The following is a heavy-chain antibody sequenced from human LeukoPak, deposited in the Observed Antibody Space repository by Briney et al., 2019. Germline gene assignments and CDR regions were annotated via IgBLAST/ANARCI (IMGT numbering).Heavy chain of an antibody. Sequence: GGSLRLSCAASEFSFSGSDMSWVRQVPGKGLEWVSTMRSSGDLTYYADSVKGRFTISRDNAKNSLYMQMNSLRAEDTAVYYCARKIGGASWYPRAFDIWGQGTMVTVSS. D-gene: IGHD3-3*01. V-gene: IGHV3-21*01. CDR2: MRSSGDLT. J-gene: IGHJ3*02. CDR3: ARKIGGASWYPRAFDI. CDR1: EFSFSGSD.